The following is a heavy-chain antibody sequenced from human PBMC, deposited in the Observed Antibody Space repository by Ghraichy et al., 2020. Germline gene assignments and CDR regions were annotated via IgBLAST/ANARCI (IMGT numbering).Heavy chain of an antibody. V-gene: IGHV4-34*01. CDR1: GGPFRGYY. D-gene: IGHD1-26*01. CDR3: ATAGGPINWFDP. Sequence: SETLSLTCAVYGGPFRGYYWNWIRQSPGKGLEWIGEINYSGSTNYNPSLKSRVTISVDTSKNQFSLKLSSVTAADTAVYYCATAGGPINWFDPWGQGTLVTVSS. J-gene: IGHJ5*02. CDR2: INYSGST.